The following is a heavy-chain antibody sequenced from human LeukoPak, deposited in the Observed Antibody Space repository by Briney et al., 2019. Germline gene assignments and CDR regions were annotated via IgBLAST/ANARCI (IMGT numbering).Heavy chain of an antibody. J-gene: IGHJ4*02. Sequence: QPGGSLRLSCEASGFIFSSLWMHWVRQAPGKGLVWVSYINGDGSTTSYADSVKGRFTISRDNAKNTLYLQMNSLRAEDTAVYYCAREDYGGNFDYWGQGTLVTVSS. CDR3: AREDYGGNFDY. V-gene: IGHV3-74*01. CDR1: GFIFSSLW. D-gene: IGHD4-17*01. CDR2: INGDGSTT.